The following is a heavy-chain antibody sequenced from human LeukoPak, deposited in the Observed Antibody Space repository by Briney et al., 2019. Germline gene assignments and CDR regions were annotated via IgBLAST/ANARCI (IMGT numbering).Heavy chain of an antibody. D-gene: IGHD6-13*01. J-gene: IGHJ4*02. CDR1: GFTVSSNY. Sequence: GGSLRLSCAASGFTVSSNYMSWVRQAPGKGLEWVSVIYSGGSTYYADSVKGRFTIPRDNSKNTLYLQMNSLRAEDTAVYYCAREVVAAAGGAFDYWGQGTLVTVSS. CDR2: IYSGGST. V-gene: IGHV3-53*01. CDR3: AREVVAAAGGAFDY.